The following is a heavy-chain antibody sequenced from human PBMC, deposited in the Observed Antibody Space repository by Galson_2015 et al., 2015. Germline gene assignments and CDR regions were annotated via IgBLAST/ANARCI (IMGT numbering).Heavy chain of an antibody. J-gene: IGHJ4*02. V-gene: IGHV3-33*01. CDR1: GFTFRSYA. D-gene: IGHD1-1*01. Sequence: SLRLSCAASGFTFRSYAMHWVRQAPGKGLEWVAVIWNDGSNKYYADSVRGRFTISRDNSKNTVSLQMDGLRGDDTAVYFCARDRGTRNWYFDYWGQGILVTVSS. CDR3: ARDRGTRNWYFDY. CDR2: IWNDGSNK.